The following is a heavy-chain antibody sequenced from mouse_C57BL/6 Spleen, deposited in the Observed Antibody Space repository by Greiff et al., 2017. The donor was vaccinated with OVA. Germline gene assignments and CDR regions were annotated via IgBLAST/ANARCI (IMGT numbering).Heavy chain of an antibody. J-gene: IGHJ1*03. Sequence: EVKLMESGEGLVKPGGSLKLSCAASGFTFSSYAMSWVRQTPEKRLEWVAYISSGGDYIYYSDTVKGRFTISRDNARNTLYLQMSSLKSEDTAMYYCTRDRAGRGYFDVWGTGTTVTVSS. CDR1: GFTFSSYA. D-gene: IGHD3-1*01. V-gene: IGHV5-9-1*02. CDR3: TRDRAGRGYFDV. CDR2: ISSGGDYI.